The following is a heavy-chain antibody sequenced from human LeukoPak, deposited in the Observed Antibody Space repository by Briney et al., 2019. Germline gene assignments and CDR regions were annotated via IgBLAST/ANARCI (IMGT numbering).Heavy chain of an antibody. CDR2: INHSGST. CDR1: GGSFSGYY. Sequence: SETLSLTCTVYGGSFSGYYWSWIRHPPGTGLDLIGEINHSGSTNYNPSLKSRVTISVDTSKNQFSLKLSSVTAADTAVYYCARGGSYRGRALDYWGQGTLVTVSS. J-gene: IGHJ4*02. V-gene: IGHV4-34*01. D-gene: IGHD1-26*01. CDR3: ARGGSYRGRALDY.